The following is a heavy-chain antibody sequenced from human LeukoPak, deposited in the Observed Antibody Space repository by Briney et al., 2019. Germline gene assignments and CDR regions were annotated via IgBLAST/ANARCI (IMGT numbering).Heavy chain of an antibody. V-gene: IGHV4-61*02. D-gene: IGHD3-10*01. J-gene: IGHJ3*02. CDR1: GGSISSGSYY. Sequence: SETLSLTCTASGGSISSGSYYWSWIRQPAGKGLEWIGRIYTSGSTNYNPSLKSRVTISVDTSKNQFSLKLSSVTAADTAVYYCARAVATMVRGVTWAFDIWGQGTMVTVSS. CDR2: IYTSGST. CDR3: ARAVATMVRGVTWAFDI.